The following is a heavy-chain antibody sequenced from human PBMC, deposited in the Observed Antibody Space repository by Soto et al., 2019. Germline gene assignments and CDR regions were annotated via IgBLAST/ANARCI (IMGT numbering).Heavy chain of an antibody. CDR1: GYTFTSYA. CDR2: INAGNGNT. CDR3: ARAGDDCSTPTCYMIDY. J-gene: IGHJ4*02. Sequence: QVQLVQSGAEVEKPGASVKVSCKASGYTFTSYAMHWVRQAPGQRLEWIGWINAGNGNTKYSQKFQGRVTVTRDTSARTAYMEVSSLSSEDTAVDYCARAGDDCSTPTCYMIDYWGQGTMVTVS. D-gene: IGHD2-15*01. V-gene: IGHV1-3*01.